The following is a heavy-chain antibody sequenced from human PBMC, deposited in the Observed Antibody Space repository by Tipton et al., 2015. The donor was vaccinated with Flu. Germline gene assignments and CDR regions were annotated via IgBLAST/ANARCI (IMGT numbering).Heavy chain of an antibody. J-gene: IGHJ4*02. CDR2: IYYSGST. Sequence: LRLSCTVSGGSISSSSYYWGWIRQPPGKGLEWIGSIYYSGSTYYNPPLKSRVTISVDTSKNQFSLKLSSVTAADTAVHYGARGRGYYYDFDYWGQGTLVTVSS. D-gene: IGHD3-22*01. V-gene: IGHV4-39*01. CDR3: ARGRGYYYDFDY. CDR1: GGSISSSSYY.